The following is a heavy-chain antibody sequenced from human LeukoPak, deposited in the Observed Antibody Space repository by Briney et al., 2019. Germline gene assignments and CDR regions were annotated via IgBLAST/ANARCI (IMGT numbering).Heavy chain of an antibody. CDR3: ARGGLYGDPLTY. D-gene: IGHD4-17*01. V-gene: IGHV3-23*01. CDR2: ISVSGDGT. J-gene: IGHJ4*02. CDR1: GFXFGRHA. Sequence: GGSLRLSCAASGFXFGRHAMSWVRQAPGKGLEWVSVISVSGDGTYYEDSVKGRFTISRDNSENTLYLQMNSLRADDTTVYYCARGGLYGDPLTYWGQGTLVTVSS.